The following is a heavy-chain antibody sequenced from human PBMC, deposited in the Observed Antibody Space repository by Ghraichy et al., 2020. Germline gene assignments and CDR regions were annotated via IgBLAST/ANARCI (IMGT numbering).Heavy chain of an antibody. V-gene: IGHV3-23*01. CDR1: GFTFSSHA. CDR3: TSRGISVRAEWGSLDY. D-gene: IGHD1-26*01. Sequence: GGSLRLSCAASGFTFSSHAMTWVRQPPGKGLEWVAAIGGSGAQTFYADSVTGRFTISRDNSKDTLYVHMNNLRAEDTAVYYCTSRGISVRAEWGSLDYWGQGTLVTVSS. CDR2: IGGSGAQT. J-gene: IGHJ4*02.